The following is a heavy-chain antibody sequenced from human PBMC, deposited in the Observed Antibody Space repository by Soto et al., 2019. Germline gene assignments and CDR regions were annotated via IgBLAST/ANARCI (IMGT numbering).Heavy chain of an antibody. CDR1: GFTFSSYG. V-gene: IGHV3-30*03. CDR2: ISYDGSNK. J-gene: IGHJ4*02. CDR3: AQSWGYNAALAY. Sequence: QVQLVESGGGVVQPGRSLRLSCAASGFTFSSYGMHWVRQAPGKGLEWVAVISYDGSNKYYADSVKGRFTISRDNSKNTLYRQMNSLRAEDTAVYYCAQSWGYNAALAYWGQGPWSPSPQ. D-gene: IGHD3-10*01.